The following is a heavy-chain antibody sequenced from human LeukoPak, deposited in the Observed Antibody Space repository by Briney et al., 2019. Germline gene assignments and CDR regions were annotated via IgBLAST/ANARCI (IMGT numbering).Heavy chain of an antibody. D-gene: IGHD3-3*01. V-gene: IGHV4-4*07. CDR3: ARVRGGDSYDFWSGYYFDY. J-gene: IGHJ4*02. Sequence: PSETLSLTCTVSGGSISSYYWSWIRQLAGKGLEWIWRIYTSGSTNYNPSLKSRVTMSVDTSKNQFSLKLSSVTAADTAVYYCARVRGGDSYDFWSGYYFDYWGQGTLVTVSS. CDR1: GGSISSYY. CDR2: IYTSGST.